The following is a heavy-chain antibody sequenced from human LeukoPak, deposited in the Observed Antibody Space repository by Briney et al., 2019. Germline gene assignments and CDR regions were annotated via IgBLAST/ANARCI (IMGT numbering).Heavy chain of an antibody. D-gene: IGHD3-22*01. V-gene: IGHV3-11*01. Sequence: GGSLRLSCAASGFTFSDYCMSWIRQAPGKGLEWVSYISSSGSTIYYADSVKGRFTISRDNAKNSLYLQMNSLRAEDTAVYYCARDTTYYYDSSGYYSLDYWGQGTLVTVSS. J-gene: IGHJ4*02. CDR3: ARDTTYYYDSSGYYSLDY. CDR2: ISSSGSTI. CDR1: GFTFSDYC.